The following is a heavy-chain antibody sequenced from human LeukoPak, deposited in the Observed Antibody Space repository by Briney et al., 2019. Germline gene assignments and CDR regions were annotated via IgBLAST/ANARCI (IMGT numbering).Heavy chain of an antibody. Sequence: GASVKVSCKASGYTFTGYYMHWVRQAPGQGLEWMGRINPNSGDTNYAQKFQGRVTMTRDTSTSTAYMDLSRLRSDDTAVYYCAGEVDIVATFDYWGQGTLVTVSS. CDR2: INPNSGDT. CDR3: AGEVDIVATFDY. V-gene: IGHV1-2*06. CDR1: GYTFTGYY. J-gene: IGHJ4*02. D-gene: IGHD5-12*01.